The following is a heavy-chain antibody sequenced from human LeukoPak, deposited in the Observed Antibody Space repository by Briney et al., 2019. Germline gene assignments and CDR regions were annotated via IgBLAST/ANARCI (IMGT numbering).Heavy chain of an antibody. CDR3: ARSFAGGTPYFDY. J-gene: IGHJ4*02. V-gene: IGHV4-59*01. D-gene: IGHD3-16*01. CDR2: IYYSGST. CDR1: GGSISSYY. Sequence: SETLSLTCTVSGGSISSYYWSWIRQPPGKGLEWIGYIYYSGSTNYNPSLKSRVTISVDTSKNQFSLKLSSVTAADTAVYYCARSFAGGTPYFDYWGQGTLLTVSS.